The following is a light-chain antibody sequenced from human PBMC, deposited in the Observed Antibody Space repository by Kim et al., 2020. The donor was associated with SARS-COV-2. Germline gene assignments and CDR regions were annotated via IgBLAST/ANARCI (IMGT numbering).Light chain of an antibody. CDR3: QSYDSSLSGYV. V-gene: IGLV1-40*01. CDR2: ADN. CDR1: SSNIGAGYD. Sequence: QSVLTQPPSVSGAPGQRVTISCTGSSSNIGAGYDVHWYQQLLGAAPKLLIYADNNRPSGVPDRLSGSKSGTSASLAITGLQAEDEADYYCQSYDSSLSGYVFGTGTKVTVL. J-gene: IGLJ1*01.